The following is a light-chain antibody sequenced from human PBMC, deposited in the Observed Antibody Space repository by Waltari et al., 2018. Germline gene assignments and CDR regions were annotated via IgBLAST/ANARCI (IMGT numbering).Light chain of an antibody. CDR1: QSVSSN. V-gene: IGKV3-15*01. Sequence: EIVMTQSPATLSVSPGERATLSCRASQSVSSNLAWYQQKPGLAPRLLIYGASTRATGFPARFSGSGSGTEFTLTISSLQSEDFAVYYCQQYHNWWTFGQGTKVEIK. CDR2: GAS. CDR3: QQYHNWWT. J-gene: IGKJ1*01.